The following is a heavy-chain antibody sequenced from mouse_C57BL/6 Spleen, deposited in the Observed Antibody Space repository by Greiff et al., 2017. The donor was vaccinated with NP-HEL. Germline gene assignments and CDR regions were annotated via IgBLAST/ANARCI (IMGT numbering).Heavy chain of an antibody. CDR3: ARPGPYYGSAWFAY. V-gene: IGHV5-17*01. J-gene: IGHJ3*01. CDR2: ISSGSSTI. Sequence: EVMLVESGGGLVKPGGSLKLSCAASGFTFSDYGMHWVRQAPEKGLEWVAYISSGSSTIYYADTVKGRFTISRDNAKNTLFLQMTSLRSEDTAMYYCARPGPYYGSAWFAYWGQGTLVTVSA. D-gene: IGHD1-1*01. CDR1: GFTFSDYG.